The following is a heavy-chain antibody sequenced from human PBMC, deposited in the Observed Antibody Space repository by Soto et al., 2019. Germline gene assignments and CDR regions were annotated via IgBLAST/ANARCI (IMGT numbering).Heavy chain of an antibody. D-gene: IGHD3-3*01. CDR2: ISSGSSFI. CDR3: AREGVPNYDYWSGDASDL. CDR1: GFTFSNYA. V-gene: IGHV3-21*01. Sequence: EMQLVEFGGAVVKPGGSLRLSCAASGFTFSNYAMNWVRQAPGKGLEWVSSISSGSSFISYADSVKGRFTISRDNANKARHLEMNSLRVEDTALYYCAREGVPNYDYWSGDASDLWVHGTMVTVSS. J-gene: IGHJ3*01.